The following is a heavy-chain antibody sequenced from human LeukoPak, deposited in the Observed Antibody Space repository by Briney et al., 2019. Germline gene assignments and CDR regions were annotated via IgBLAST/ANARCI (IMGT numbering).Heavy chain of an antibody. CDR2: ISSSSSYI. Sequence: GGSLRLSCAASGFTFSSYSMNWVRQAPGKGLEWVSSISSSSSYIYYADSVKGRFTISRDNAKNSLYLQMNSLRAEDTAVYYCAKAIAPTGKPVFDYRGQGTLVTVSS. J-gene: IGHJ4*02. CDR3: AKAIAPTGKPVFDY. V-gene: IGHV3-21*04. CDR1: GFTFSSYS. D-gene: IGHD6-13*01.